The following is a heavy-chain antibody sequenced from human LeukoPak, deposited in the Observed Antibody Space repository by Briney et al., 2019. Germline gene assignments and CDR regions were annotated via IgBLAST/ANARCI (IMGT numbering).Heavy chain of an antibody. Sequence: ASVKVSCKPSGYTFTGYYLHWVRQAPGQALEWMGWINPNIGATMYAQKFQGRVTMTRDTSISTAYVELSSLRSDDTAVYYCARDRVGSGWPRPFYFENWGQGTLVTVSS. CDR1: GYTFTGYY. CDR2: INPNIGAT. J-gene: IGHJ4*02. D-gene: IGHD6-19*01. CDR3: ARDRVGSGWPRPFYFEN. V-gene: IGHV1-2*02.